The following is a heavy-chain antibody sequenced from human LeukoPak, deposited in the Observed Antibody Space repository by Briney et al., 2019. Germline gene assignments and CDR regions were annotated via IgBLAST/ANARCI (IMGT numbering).Heavy chain of an antibody. CDR3: ASRNQYCGGDCFWAFDI. Sequence: GGSLRLSCGASGFTFSRYSMNWVRQAPGKGLEWVSSISSSGSYIYYADSVKGRFTISRVNAKNSLYLQMNSLRAEDTAVYYCASRNQYCGGDCFWAFDIWGRGTMVTVSS. CDR2: ISSSGSYI. CDR1: GFTFSRYS. V-gene: IGHV3-21*01. J-gene: IGHJ3*02. D-gene: IGHD2-21*02.